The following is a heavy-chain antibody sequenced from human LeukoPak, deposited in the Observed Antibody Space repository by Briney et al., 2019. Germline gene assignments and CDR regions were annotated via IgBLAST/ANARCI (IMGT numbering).Heavy chain of an antibody. V-gene: IGHV4-34*01. CDR3: ASSFYYDSRDY. Sequence: SETLFLICVVYGGSFSGYFWSWICQPPGKGLEWIGEITPSGSTNYNPSLKSRVSISIDTSKKKLSLRLTSVTAADSAVYYCASSFYYDSRDYWGQGSLATVSS. CDR2: ITPSGST. CDR1: GGSFSGYF. J-gene: IGHJ4*02. D-gene: IGHD3-22*01.